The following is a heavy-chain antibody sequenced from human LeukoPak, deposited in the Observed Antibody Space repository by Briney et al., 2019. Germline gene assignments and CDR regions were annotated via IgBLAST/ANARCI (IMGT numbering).Heavy chain of an antibody. Sequence: GGSLRLSCAASGFTFSSTDMHWVRQATGKGLEWVSAIGTAGDTYYPDSVKGRFTISRDNSKNTLYLQMNSLRAEDTAVYYCARDPYCGGDCFTPWGQGTLVTVSS. CDR3: ARDPYCGGDCFTP. J-gene: IGHJ4*02. D-gene: IGHD2-21*02. V-gene: IGHV3-13*04. CDR2: IGTAGDT. CDR1: GFTFSSTD.